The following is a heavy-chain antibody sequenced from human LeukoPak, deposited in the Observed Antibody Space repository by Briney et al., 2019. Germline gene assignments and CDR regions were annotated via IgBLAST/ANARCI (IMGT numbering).Heavy chain of an antibody. Sequence: GGSLRLSCEASGLSIGDYTMHWVRQVPGKGLEWVSLISRNGVATKYADSVRGRFIVSRDNAKNSVFLQMNSLRAEDTAVYYCAAVIDYWGQGTLVTVSS. CDR3: AAVIDY. V-gene: IGHV3-43*01. CDR2: ISRNGVAT. J-gene: IGHJ4*02. CDR1: GLSIGDYT.